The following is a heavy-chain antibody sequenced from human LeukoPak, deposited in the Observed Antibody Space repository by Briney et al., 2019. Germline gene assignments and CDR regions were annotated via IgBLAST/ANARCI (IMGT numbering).Heavy chain of an antibody. Sequence: PSETLSLTCTVSGGSISSYYWSWIRQPPGKGLEWIGYIYYSGSTNYDPSLKSRVTISVDTSKNQFSLKLSSVTAADTAVYYCARRAPYSYEWSTLDYWGQGTLVTVSS. V-gene: IGHV4-59*08. D-gene: IGHD5-18*01. J-gene: IGHJ4*02. CDR3: ARRAPYSYEWSTLDY. CDR2: IYYSGST. CDR1: GGSISSYY.